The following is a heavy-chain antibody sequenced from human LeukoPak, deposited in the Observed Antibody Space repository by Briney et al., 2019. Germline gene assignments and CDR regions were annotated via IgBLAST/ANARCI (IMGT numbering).Heavy chain of an antibody. Sequence: ASVKVSCKASGYTFTSYGISWMRQAPGQGLEWMGWISAYNGNTNYAQKLQGRVTMTTDTSTSTACMELRSLRSDDTAVYYCARSDSSGYYWGQGAFDIWGQGTMVTVSS. CDR1: GYTFTSYG. CDR3: ARSDSSGYYWGQGAFDI. D-gene: IGHD3-22*01. CDR2: ISAYNGNT. J-gene: IGHJ3*02. V-gene: IGHV1-18*01.